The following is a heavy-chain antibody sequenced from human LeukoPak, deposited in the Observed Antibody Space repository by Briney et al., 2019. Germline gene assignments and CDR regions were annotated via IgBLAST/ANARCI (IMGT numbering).Heavy chain of an antibody. V-gene: IGHV3-7*04. Sequence: PEGSLRLSCAVSRFTFSKYWMSWGRQAPGKGLEGVANIKKDGSEKYYMDSVKLRFTISRHNANNSLYLQMNSLRAEYRAVYYCARDQCSSTSCFIYYWGQGTLVTVSS. D-gene: IGHD2-2*01. CDR1: RFTFSKYW. CDR2: IKKDGSEK. CDR3: ARDQCSSTSCFIYY. J-gene: IGHJ4*02.